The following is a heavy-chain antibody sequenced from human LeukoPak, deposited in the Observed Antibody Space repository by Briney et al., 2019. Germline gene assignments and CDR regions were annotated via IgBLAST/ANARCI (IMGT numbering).Heavy chain of an antibody. Sequence: GGSLRLSCAASGFTFSSYAMSWVRQAPGKGLEWVSAISGSGGSTYYADSVKGRFTISRDNSKNTLYLQMNSLRAEDMAVYYCARHDSSGFRCAFDIWGQGTMVTVSS. CDR3: ARHDSSGFRCAFDI. CDR2: ISGSGGST. J-gene: IGHJ3*02. D-gene: IGHD3-22*01. CDR1: GFTFSSYA. V-gene: IGHV3-23*01.